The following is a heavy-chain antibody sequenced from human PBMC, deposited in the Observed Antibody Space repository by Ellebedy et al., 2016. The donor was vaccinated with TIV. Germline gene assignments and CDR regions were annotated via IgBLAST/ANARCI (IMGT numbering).Heavy chain of an antibody. V-gene: IGHV2-5*01. CDR2: IAWNDEK. CDR3: AHRSGNNPFDY. Sequence: SGPTLVKPTQTLTLTCTFSGFSLSTDGLSVGWIRQPPGKALEWLVLIAWNDEKRYSPSLKSRLTITKDTSKNQVVLTVTNMDPVDTATYYCAHRSGNNPFDYWGQGTLVTVSS. J-gene: IGHJ4*02. CDR1: GFSLSTDGLS. D-gene: IGHD1/OR15-1a*01.